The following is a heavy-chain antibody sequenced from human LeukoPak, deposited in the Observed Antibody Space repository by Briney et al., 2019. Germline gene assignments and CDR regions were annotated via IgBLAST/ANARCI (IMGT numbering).Heavy chain of an antibody. CDR1: GYTFTGCY. CDR2: INPNSGGT. V-gene: IGHV1-2*02. Sequence: ASVKVSCKASGYTFTGCYMHWVRQAPGQGLEWMGWINPNSGGTNYAQKFQGRVTMTRDTSISTAYMELSRLRSDDTAVYYCARDRAVAGKRHQNWFDPWGQGTLVTVSS. J-gene: IGHJ5*02. CDR3: ARDRAVAGKRHQNWFDP. D-gene: IGHD6-19*01.